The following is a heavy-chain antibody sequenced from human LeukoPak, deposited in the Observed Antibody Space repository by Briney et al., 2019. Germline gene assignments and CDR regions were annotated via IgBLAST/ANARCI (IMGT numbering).Heavy chain of an antibody. CDR2: ISSSSNYI. D-gene: IGHD6-19*01. CDR3: ARGRVRAVAGIDY. Sequence: GGSLRLSCAASGFTFSSYEMNWVRQAPGKGLEWVSSISSSSNYIYYADSVKGRFTISRDNAKNSLYLQMNSLRDEDTAVYYCARGRVRAVAGIDYWGQGTLVTVSS. CDR1: GFTFSSYE. V-gene: IGHV3-21*01. J-gene: IGHJ4*02.